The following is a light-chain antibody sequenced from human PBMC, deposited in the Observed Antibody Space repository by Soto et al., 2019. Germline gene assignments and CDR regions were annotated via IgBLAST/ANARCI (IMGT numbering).Light chain of an antibody. V-gene: IGKV3-15*01. J-gene: IGKJ1*01. Sequence: EIVMTQSPATLSVSPGERATLSCRASESVSSNLAWYHQKPGQAPRLLIYGASARATGIPARFSGGGSGTEFTLTISSLQSEDYALYYCQQYNNWPRTFGQGTKVEIK. CDR3: QQYNNWPRT. CDR1: ESVSSN. CDR2: GAS.